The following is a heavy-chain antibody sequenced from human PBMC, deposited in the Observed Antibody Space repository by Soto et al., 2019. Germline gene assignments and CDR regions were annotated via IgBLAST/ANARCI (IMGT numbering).Heavy chain of an antibody. CDR2: IYYSGST. V-gene: IGHV4-59*08. Sequence: PSETLSLTCTVSGGSISSYYWSWIRQPPGKGLEWIGYIYYSGSTNYNPSLKSRVTISVDTSKNQFSLKLSSVTAADTVVYYCARNGVDYIWGSYFYWGQGTLVTVSS. CDR3: ARNGVDYIWGSYFY. J-gene: IGHJ4*02. CDR1: GGSISSYY. D-gene: IGHD3-16*01.